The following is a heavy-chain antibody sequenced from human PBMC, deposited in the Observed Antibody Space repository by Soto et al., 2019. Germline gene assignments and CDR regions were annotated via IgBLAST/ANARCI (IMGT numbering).Heavy chain of an antibody. Sequence: PSETLSLTCTVSGGSISSYYWSWIRQPPGKGLEWIGYIYYSGSTNYNPSLKSRVTISVDTSKNQFSLKLSSVTAADTAVYYCGGGDYDILTGLPGAFDIWGKGKMFTVS. V-gene: IGHV4-59*01. D-gene: IGHD3-9*01. CDR1: GGSISSYY. J-gene: IGHJ3*02. CDR2: IYYSGST. CDR3: GGGDYDILTGLPGAFDI.